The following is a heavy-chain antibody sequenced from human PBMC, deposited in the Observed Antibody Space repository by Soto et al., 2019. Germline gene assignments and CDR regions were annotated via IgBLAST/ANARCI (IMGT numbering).Heavy chain of an antibody. Sequence: VSVKGSCKASGYSFTSYGISWVLQAPGQGLEWMGWISAYNGNTNYAQKLQGRVTMTTDTSTSTAYMELRSLRSDDTAVYYCAREGSGYDYVYSDYWGQGTLVTVSS. V-gene: IGHV1-18*01. CDR2: ISAYNGNT. J-gene: IGHJ4*02. CDR3: AREGSGYDYVYSDY. CDR1: GYSFTSYG. D-gene: IGHD5-12*01.